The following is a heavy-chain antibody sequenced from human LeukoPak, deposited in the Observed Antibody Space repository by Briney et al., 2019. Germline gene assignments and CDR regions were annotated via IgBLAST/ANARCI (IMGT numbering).Heavy chain of an antibody. J-gene: IGHJ4*02. CDR3: AKDRYSSGWYDFDY. D-gene: IGHD6-19*01. V-gene: IGHV3-9*01. CDR1: GFTFDDYA. Sequence: GGSLRLSCAASGFTFDDYAMHWVRHAPGKGLEWVSGISWNSGSIGYADSVKGRFTISRDNAKNSLYLQMNSLRAEDTALYYCAKDRYSSGWYDFDYWGQGTLVTVSS. CDR2: ISWNSGSI.